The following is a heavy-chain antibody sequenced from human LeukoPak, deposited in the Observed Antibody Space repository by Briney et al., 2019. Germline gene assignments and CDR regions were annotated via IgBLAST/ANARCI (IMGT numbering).Heavy chain of an antibody. D-gene: IGHD3-10*01. Sequence: GGSLRLFCVGSGFIFSNYYMYWVRHARGKGLVWVSRIKNAGIDTIYADSVKGRFTVSRDNAKNTVYLQMSSLRAEDTAVYYCARGGYGHNMDVWGEGTTVTVSS. CDR2: IKNAGIDT. V-gene: IGHV3-74*01. CDR1: GFIFSNYY. J-gene: IGHJ6*03. CDR3: ARGGYGHNMDV.